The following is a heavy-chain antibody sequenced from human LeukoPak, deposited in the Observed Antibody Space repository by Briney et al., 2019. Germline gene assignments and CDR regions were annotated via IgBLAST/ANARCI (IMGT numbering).Heavy chain of an antibody. V-gene: IGHV4-34*01. D-gene: IGHD4-17*01. CDR2: INHSGST. J-gene: IGHJ4*02. CDR3: ARAGQTTVTH. CDR1: GGSFSGYY. Sequence: SETLSLTCAVYGGSFSGYYWSWIRQPPGKGLEWIGEINHSGSTNYNPSLKSRVTISVDTSKNQFSLKLSSVTAADTAMYYCARAGQTTVTHWGQGTLVTVSS.